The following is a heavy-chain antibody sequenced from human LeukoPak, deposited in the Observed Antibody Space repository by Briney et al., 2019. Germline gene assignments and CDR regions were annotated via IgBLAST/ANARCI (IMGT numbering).Heavy chain of an antibody. CDR1: GGSISSYY. Sequence: PSETLSLTCTVSGGSISSYYWSWIRQPPGKGLEWIGYIYYSGSTNYNPSLKSRVTISVGTSKNQFSLKLSSVTAADTAVYYCARHFLDCSSTSCYEAAAFDIWGQGTMVTVSS. V-gene: IGHV4-59*08. CDR3: ARHFLDCSSTSCYEAAAFDI. CDR2: IYYSGST. D-gene: IGHD2-2*01. J-gene: IGHJ3*02.